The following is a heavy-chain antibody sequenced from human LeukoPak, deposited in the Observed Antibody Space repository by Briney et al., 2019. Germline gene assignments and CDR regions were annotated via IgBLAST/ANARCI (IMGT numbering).Heavy chain of an antibody. Sequence: GGSLRLSCAASGLTVSSNYMSWVRQAPGKGLEWVSVTYSGGSTYYADSVKGRFTISRDNSKNTLYLQMNSLRAGDAAMYYCVREDLGVDYWGQGTLVTVSS. V-gene: IGHV3-66*01. D-gene: IGHD1-26*01. CDR1: GLTVSSNY. CDR2: TYSGGST. J-gene: IGHJ4*02. CDR3: VREDLGVDY.